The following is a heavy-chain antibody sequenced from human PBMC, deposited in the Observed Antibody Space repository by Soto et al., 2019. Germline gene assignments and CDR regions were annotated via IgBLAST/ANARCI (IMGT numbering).Heavy chain of an antibody. V-gene: IGHV3-23*01. J-gene: IGHJ4*02. CDR3: AKDRLEHSSSLDY. CDR2: ISGSGGST. CDR1: GFTFNIYA. Sequence: GGSLRLSCAASGFTFNIYAMTWVRQAPGKGLEWVSAISGSGGSTYYADSVKGRSSISRDNSKNMLFLQMNSLRAEDTAVYYCAKDRLEHSSSLDYWGQGTLVTVSS. D-gene: IGHD6-6*01.